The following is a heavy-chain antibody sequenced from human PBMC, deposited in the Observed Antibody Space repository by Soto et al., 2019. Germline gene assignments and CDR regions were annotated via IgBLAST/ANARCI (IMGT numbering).Heavy chain of an antibody. Sequence: PSETLSLTCTVSGGSISSSSYYWGWIRQPPGKGLEWIGSIYYSGSTYYNPSLKSQVTISVDTSKNQFSLKLSSVTAADTAVYYCASGYCSGGSCYSDWFDPWGQGTLVTVSS. CDR1: GGSISSSSYY. J-gene: IGHJ5*02. D-gene: IGHD2-15*01. CDR3: ASGYCSGGSCYSDWFDP. V-gene: IGHV4-39*07. CDR2: IYYSGST.